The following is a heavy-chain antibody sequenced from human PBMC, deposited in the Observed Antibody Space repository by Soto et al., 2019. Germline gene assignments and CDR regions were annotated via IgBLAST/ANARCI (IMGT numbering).Heavy chain of an antibody. CDR3: ARDARGSGPYPFYYYGMDV. CDR1: GGSISSSSYY. J-gene: IGHJ6*02. CDR2: IYYSGST. V-gene: IGHV4-39*01. Sequence: SETLSLTCTVSGGSISSSSYYWGWIRQPPGKGLEWIGSIYYSGSTYYNPSLKSRVTISVDTSKNQFSLKLSSVTAADTAVFYCARDARGSGPYPFYYYGMDVWGQGTTVTVS. D-gene: IGHD6-19*01.